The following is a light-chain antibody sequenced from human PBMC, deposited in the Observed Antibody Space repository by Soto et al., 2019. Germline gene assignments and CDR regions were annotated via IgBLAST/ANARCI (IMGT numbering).Light chain of an antibody. CDR1: QNIFTW. J-gene: IGKJ1*01. CDR2: KAS. Sequence: GDTVTISFRASQNIFTWLAWYQQKPGKAPKLLIYKASTLESGVPSRFSGSGSGTEFTLTISSMQPDDFASYYCQQYNSFWTFGQGTKVDIK. CDR3: QQYNSFWT. V-gene: IGKV1-5*03.